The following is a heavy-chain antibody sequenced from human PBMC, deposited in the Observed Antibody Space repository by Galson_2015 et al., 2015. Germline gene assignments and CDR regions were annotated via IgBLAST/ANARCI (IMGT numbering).Heavy chain of an antibody. Sequence: PALVKPTQTLTLTCTFSGFSLRTTGVGVAWIRQPPGKALEWLALIYWNDDERYSPSLKSRVAITKDTSKNQVVLTMTNVDPVDTATYSCAHKLALAGDPCFDFWGQGLLVTVSS. CDR1: GFSLRTTGVG. J-gene: IGHJ4*02. CDR2: IYWNDDE. CDR3: AHKLALAGDPCFDF. V-gene: IGHV2-5*01. D-gene: IGHD6-19*01.